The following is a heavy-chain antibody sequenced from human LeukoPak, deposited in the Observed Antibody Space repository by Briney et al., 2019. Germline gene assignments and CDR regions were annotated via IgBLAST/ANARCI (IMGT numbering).Heavy chain of an antibody. CDR3: ARGLGYCSSTTCRNWFDP. V-gene: IGHV3-48*04. CDR1: GFTFSSYS. Sequence: PGGSLRLSCVASGFTFSSYSMNWVRQAPGKGLDWVSYLSSSSSTIYYVDSVKGRFTISRDNAKNSLYLQMNSLRAEDTAVYYCARGLGYCSSTTCRNWFDPWGQGTLVTVSS. J-gene: IGHJ5*02. D-gene: IGHD2-2*01. CDR2: LSSSSSTI.